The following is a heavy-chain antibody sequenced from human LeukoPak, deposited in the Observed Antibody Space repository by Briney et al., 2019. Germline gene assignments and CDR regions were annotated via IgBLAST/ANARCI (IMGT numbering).Heavy chain of an antibody. V-gene: IGHV4-59*12. D-gene: IGHD2-2*01. J-gene: IGHJ1*01. Sequence: SETLSLTCTVSGGSISNYYWSWIRQSPGKGLEWIAYIYYSVPTSGRTSYNPSLKSRVTISVDTSKNQFSLKLSSVTAADTAVYYCASGPSSTISNWGQGTLVTVSS. CDR1: GGSISNYY. CDR2: IYYSVPTSGRT. CDR3: ASGPSSTISN.